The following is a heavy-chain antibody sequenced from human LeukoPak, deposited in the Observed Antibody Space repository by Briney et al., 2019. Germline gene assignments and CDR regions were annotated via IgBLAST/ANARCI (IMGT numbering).Heavy chain of an antibody. CDR3: ARVVRGDYVWGSYRFDY. J-gene: IGHJ4*02. CDR2: IYYSGST. CDR1: GGSISSGDYY. D-gene: IGHD3-16*02. V-gene: IGHV4-30-4*08. Sequence: SETLSLTCTLSGGSISSGDYYWSWIRQPPGKGLEWIGYIYYSGSTYYNPSLKSRVTISVDTSKNQFSLKLSSVTAADTAVYYCARVVRGDYVWGSYRFDYWGQGTLVTVSS.